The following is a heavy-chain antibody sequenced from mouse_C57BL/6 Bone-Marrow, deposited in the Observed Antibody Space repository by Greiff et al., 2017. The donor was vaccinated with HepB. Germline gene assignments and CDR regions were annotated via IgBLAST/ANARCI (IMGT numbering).Heavy chain of an antibody. Sequence: EVQVVESGGGLVQPGGSLKLSCAASGFTFSDYYMYWVRQTPEKRLEWVAYISNGGGSTYYPETVKGRFTISRDNAKNTLYLQMSRLKSEDTAMYYCARHPLITNYYAMDYWGQGTSVTVSS. CDR2: ISNGGGST. V-gene: IGHV5-12*01. CDR3: ARHPLITNYYAMDY. D-gene: IGHD1-1*01. J-gene: IGHJ4*01. CDR1: GFTFSDYY.